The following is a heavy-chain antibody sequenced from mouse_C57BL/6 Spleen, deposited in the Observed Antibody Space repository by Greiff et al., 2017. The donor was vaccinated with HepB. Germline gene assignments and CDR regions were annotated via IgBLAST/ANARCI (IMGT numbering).Heavy chain of an antibody. CDR3: ARERVYDYDDGFDY. CDR1: GFTFSDYG. Sequence: EVKLVESGGGLVKPGGSLKLSCAASGFTFSDYGMHWVRQAPEKGLEWVAYISSGSSTIYYADTVKGRFTISRDNDKNTLFLQMTSLRSEDTAMYYCARERVYDYDDGFDYWGQGTTLTVSS. D-gene: IGHD2-4*01. V-gene: IGHV5-17*01. J-gene: IGHJ2*01. CDR2: ISSGSSTI.